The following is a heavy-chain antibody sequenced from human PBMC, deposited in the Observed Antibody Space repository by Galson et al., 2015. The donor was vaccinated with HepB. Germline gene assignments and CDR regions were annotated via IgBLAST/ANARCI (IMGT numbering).Heavy chain of an antibody. CDR1: GYTFTSYG. CDR3: ARGDDDFWSGYVYYYYYYGMDV. Sequence: SVKVSCKASGYTFTSYGINWERQATGQGLEWMGWMNPNSGNTGYAQKFQGRVTMTRNTSISTAYMELSSLRSEDTAVYYCARGDDDFWSGYVYYYYYYGMDVWGQGTTVTVSS. D-gene: IGHD3-3*01. J-gene: IGHJ6*02. CDR2: MNPNSGNT. V-gene: IGHV1-8*02.